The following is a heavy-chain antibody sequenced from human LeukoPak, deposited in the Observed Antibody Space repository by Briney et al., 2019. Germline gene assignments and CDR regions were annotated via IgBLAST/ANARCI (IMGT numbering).Heavy chain of an antibody. Sequence: SETLSLTCAVYGGSFSGYYWSWIRQPPGKGLEWIGEINHSGSTNYNPSLKSRVTISVDTSKNQFSLKLSSVTAADTAVYYCARHALRRLAAAGRYFDYWGQGTLVTVSS. D-gene: IGHD6-13*01. J-gene: IGHJ4*02. CDR3: ARHALRRLAAAGRYFDY. CDR2: INHSGST. V-gene: IGHV4-34*01. CDR1: GGSFSGYY.